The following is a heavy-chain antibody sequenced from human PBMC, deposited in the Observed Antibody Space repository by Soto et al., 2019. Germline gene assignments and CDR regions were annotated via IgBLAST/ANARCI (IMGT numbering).Heavy chain of an antibody. D-gene: IGHD3-22*01. V-gene: IGHV4-59*01. Sequence: SETLSLTCTVSGGSISSYYWSWIRQPPGKGLEWIGYIYYSGSTNYNPSLKSRVTISVDTSKNQFSLKLSSVTAADTAVYYCARVYDSSGYPSFDYWGQGTLVTVSS. CDR2: IYYSGST. CDR1: GGSISSYY. CDR3: ARVYDSSGYPSFDY. J-gene: IGHJ4*02.